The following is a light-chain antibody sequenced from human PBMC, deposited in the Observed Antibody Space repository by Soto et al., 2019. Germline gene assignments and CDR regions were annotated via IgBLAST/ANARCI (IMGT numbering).Light chain of an antibody. Sequence: DIQMTQSPSTLSSTAGDRVTITFRASQSISSWLAWYQHKPGKAPKLLIYDASNLDSGVPSRFSGSGSGTEFSLTISNLQPDDCATYYCQQYENYWTFAQGTKVDIK. J-gene: IGKJ1*01. CDR2: DAS. CDR1: QSISSW. CDR3: QQYENYWT. V-gene: IGKV1-5*01.